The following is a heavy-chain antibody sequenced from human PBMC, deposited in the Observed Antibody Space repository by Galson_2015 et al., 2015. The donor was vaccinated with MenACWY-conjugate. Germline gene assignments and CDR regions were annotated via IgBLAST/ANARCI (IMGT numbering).Heavy chain of an antibody. CDR3: AKEHIYGSGSYYTPRLCWGNDY. CDR2: ISGSGGST. Sequence: SLRLSCAASGFTFSSYAMSWVRQAPGKGLEWVSAISGSGGSTYYADSVKGRFTISRDNSKNTLYLQMNSLRAEDTAVYYCAKEHIYGSGSYYTPRLCWGNDYWGQGTLVTVSS. J-gene: IGHJ4*02. V-gene: IGHV3-23*01. CDR1: GFTFSSYA. D-gene: IGHD3-10*01.